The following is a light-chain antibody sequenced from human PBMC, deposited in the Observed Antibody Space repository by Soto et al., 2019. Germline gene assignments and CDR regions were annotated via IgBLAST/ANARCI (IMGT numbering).Light chain of an antibody. CDR3: SSYTTSYFYV. CDR1: GRDIGAYNY. J-gene: IGLJ1*01. Sequence: QSALTQPASVSGSPGQSITISCTGSGRDIGAYNYVSWYQQRPGKAPKLIIYEVENRPSGVSNRFSASKSAFTASLTISGLQAEDEADHYCSSYTTSYFYVFGPGTKVTVL. V-gene: IGLV2-14*01. CDR2: EVE.